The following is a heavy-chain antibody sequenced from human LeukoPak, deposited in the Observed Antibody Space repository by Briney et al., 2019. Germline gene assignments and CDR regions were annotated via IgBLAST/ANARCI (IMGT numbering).Heavy chain of an antibody. J-gene: IGHJ4*02. CDR3: ARGGVVVVSY. Sequence: GGSLRLSCAASGFTFSSYRVSWVRQAPGKGLEWVANIKQDGSEKYYVDSVKGRFTISRDNAKNSLYLQMNSLRAEDTAVYYCARGGVVVVSYWGQGTLVTVSS. D-gene: IGHD3-22*01. V-gene: IGHV3-7*01. CDR1: GFTFSSYR. CDR2: IKQDGSEK.